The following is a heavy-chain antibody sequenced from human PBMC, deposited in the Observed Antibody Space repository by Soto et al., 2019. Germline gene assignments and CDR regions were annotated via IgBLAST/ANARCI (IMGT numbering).Heavy chain of an antibody. CDR1: GFTFSSYG. Sequence: QVQLVESGGGVVQPGRSLRLSCAASGFTFSSYGMHWVRQAPGKGLEWVAVISYDGSNTFYADSVKGRFTVSRDNSRNKLYLQMHSLRAEDTAVYYCAKGRDGYIPQVYREFDYWGQGTLVTVSS. CDR2: ISYDGSNT. D-gene: IGHD5-12*01. V-gene: IGHV3-30*18. J-gene: IGHJ4*02. CDR3: AKGRDGYIPQVYREFDY.